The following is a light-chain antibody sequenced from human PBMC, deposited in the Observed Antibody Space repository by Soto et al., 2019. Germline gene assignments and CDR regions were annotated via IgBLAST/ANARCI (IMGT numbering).Light chain of an antibody. J-gene: IGLJ2*01. CDR2: KDS. CDR1: ALPKQY. CDR3: QSADSSGTLVV. Sequence: SYELTQPPSASVSPGQTARITCSGDALPKQYAYWYQQKPGQAPVLVIYKDSERPSGIPERFSGSSSGTTVTLTISGVQAEDEADYYCQSADSSGTLVVFGGGTKLTVL. V-gene: IGLV3-25*03.